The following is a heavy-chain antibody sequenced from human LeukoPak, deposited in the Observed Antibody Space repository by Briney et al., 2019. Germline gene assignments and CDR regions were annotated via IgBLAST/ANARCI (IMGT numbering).Heavy chain of an antibody. J-gene: IGHJ4*02. D-gene: IGHD2-15*01. CDR2: ISAYNGNT. CDR3: ARDRADCSGGSCYYHFDY. V-gene: IGHV1-18*01. Sequence: GASVKVSCKASGYTFTSYGISWVRQAPGQGLEWMGWISAYNGNTNYAQKLQGRVTMTTDTSTSTAYMELRSLRSDDTAVYYCARDRADCSGGSCYYHFDYWGQGTLVTVSS. CDR1: GYTFTSYG.